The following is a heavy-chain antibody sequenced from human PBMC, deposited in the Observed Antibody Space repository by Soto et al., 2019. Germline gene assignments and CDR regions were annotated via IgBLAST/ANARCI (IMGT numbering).Heavy chain of an antibody. CDR2: ISGSGGST. D-gene: IGHD2-15*01. J-gene: IGHJ6*03. Sequence: GGSLRLSCAASGFTFSSCAMSWVRQAPGKGLEWVSAISGSGGSTYYADSVKGRFTISRDNSKNTLYLQMNSLIAEDTAVYYCAKDLWRESGYCSGGSCSSYYYYYYYMDVWGKGTTVTVSS. CDR3: AKDLWRESGYCSGGSCSSYYYYYYYMDV. CDR1: GFTFSSCA. V-gene: IGHV3-23*01.